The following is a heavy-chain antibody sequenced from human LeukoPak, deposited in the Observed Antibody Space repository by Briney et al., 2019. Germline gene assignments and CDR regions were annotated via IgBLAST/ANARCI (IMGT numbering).Heavy chain of an antibody. CDR3: ARSSVTGHFDF. Sequence: GASVKVSCKASGDTFSSSAISWVRQAPGQGLEWMGKIILPPDITNYAQQFQGGVTITTDKSTDTVFLELSSLRSQDTAVYYCARSSVTGHFDFWGQGTLVTVSS. V-gene: IGHV1-69*04. J-gene: IGHJ4*02. CDR1: GDTFSSSA. CDR2: IILPPDIT. D-gene: IGHD6-19*01.